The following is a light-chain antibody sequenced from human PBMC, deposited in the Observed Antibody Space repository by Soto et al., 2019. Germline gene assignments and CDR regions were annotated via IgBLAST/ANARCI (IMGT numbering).Light chain of an antibody. CDR3: QHYNTYSSWT. CDR1: QSIRNW. J-gene: IGKJ1*01. Sequence: DIQLTQFPSTLSASVGDRVTITCRASQSIRNWLAWYQQKPGKATKFLIYDASRLDSGIPSRLSGNGYGTAFILTIISLHPDDLANYYCQHYNTYSSWTFGQGTKVEIK. CDR2: DAS. V-gene: IGKV1-5*01.